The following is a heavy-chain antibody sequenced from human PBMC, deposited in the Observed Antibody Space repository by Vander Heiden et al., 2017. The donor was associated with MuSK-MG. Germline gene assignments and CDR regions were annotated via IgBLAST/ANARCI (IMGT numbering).Heavy chain of an antibody. CDR1: GGSITSGDYY. CDR2: IYYSGST. J-gene: IGHJ4*02. Sequence: QVQLHVSAPGLVKPSQTLSLPCTLAGGSITSGDYYWSWIRQPPGKGLEWIGYIYYSGSTYYNPSLKSRVTISVDTSKNQFSLKLSSVTAADTAVYYCARAQTVTTGVCFDYWGQGTLVTVSS. V-gene: IGHV4-30-4*01. D-gene: IGHD4-4*01. CDR3: ARAQTVTTGVCFDY.